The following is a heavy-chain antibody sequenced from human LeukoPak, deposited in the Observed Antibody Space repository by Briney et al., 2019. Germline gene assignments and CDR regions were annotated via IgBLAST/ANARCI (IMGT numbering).Heavy chain of an antibody. Sequence: GGSLRLSCAASGFTFSSYSMNWVRQAPGKGLEWVSSISSSSSYIYYADSVKGRFTISRDNAKNSLYLQMNSLRAEDTAVYYCTRGSGYSYGLWAFDICGQGTMVTVSS. CDR2: ISSSSSYI. CDR3: TRGSGYSYGLWAFDI. D-gene: IGHD5-18*01. V-gene: IGHV3-21*01. CDR1: GFTFSSYS. J-gene: IGHJ3*02.